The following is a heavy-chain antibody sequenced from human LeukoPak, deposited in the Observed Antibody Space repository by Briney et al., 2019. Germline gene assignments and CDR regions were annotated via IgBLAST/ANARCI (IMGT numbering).Heavy chain of an antibody. CDR1: GGSISSYY. CDR3: ARRAGGYRAFDI. V-gene: IGHV4-59*08. Sequence: SETLSLTCTVSGGSISSYYWSWIRQPPGKGLEWIGYTYYRGSTNYNPSLNSRVTISVDTSKNQFSLKLSSVTAADTAVYYCARRAGGYRAFDIWGQGTMVTVSS. J-gene: IGHJ3*02. D-gene: IGHD6-13*01. CDR2: TYYRGST.